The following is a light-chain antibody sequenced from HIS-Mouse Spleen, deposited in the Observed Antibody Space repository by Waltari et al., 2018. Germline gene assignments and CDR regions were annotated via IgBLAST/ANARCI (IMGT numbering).Light chain of an antibody. CDR3: QQYNSYLT. J-gene: IGKJ3*01. CDR2: KTS. CDR1: QSISSW. V-gene: IGKV1-5*03. Sequence: DIQMTQSPSTLSASVGDRVTITCRASQSISSWLAWYQQKPGKAPKLLIYKTSSLESGVPSRFSGSGSGTEFTLTISSLQPDDFETYYCQQYNSYLTFGPGTKVDIK.